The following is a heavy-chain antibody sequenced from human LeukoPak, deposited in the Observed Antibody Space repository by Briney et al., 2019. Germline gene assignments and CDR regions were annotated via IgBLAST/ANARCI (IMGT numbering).Heavy chain of an antibody. CDR3: ARQLPTAAADTRGYFDD. Sequence: SETLSLTCSVSGGSISNADYYWGWIRQAPGKGLEWIGSMFYGGTNHYNPSLKSRATISVDTPKNQFSLKLTSVTAADAAIYYCARQLPTAAADTRGYFDDWGQGAVVTVSS. CDR2: MFYGGTN. J-gene: IGHJ4*01. V-gene: IGHV4-39*01. D-gene: IGHD6-13*01. CDR1: GGSISNADYY.